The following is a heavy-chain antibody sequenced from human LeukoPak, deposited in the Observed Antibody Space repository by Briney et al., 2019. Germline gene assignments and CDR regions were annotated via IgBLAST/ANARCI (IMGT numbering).Heavy chain of an antibody. D-gene: IGHD2-2*03. Sequence: PGGSLRLSCAASGFTFSSYAMHWVRQAPGKGLEWVAVISYDGSNKYYADSVKGRFTISRDNSKNTLYLQMNSLRAEDTAVFYCASGSGHWGQGTLVTVSS. CDR1: GFTFSSYA. V-gene: IGHV3-30-3*01. CDR2: ISYDGSNK. J-gene: IGHJ4*02. CDR3: ASGSGH.